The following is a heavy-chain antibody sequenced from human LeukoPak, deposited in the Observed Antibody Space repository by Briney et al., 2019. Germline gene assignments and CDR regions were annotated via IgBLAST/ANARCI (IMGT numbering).Heavy chain of an antibody. V-gene: IGHV1-69*13. J-gene: IGHJ1*01. Sequence: ASVKVSCKASGGTFSSYAISWVRQAPGQGLEWMGGIIPIFGTANYAQKFQGRVTITADEPTSTAYMELSSLRSEDTAVYYCARWYSGSYYGYFQHWGQGTLVTVSS. CDR3: ARWYSGSYYGYFQH. CDR2: IIPIFGTA. CDR1: GGTFSSYA. D-gene: IGHD1-26*01.